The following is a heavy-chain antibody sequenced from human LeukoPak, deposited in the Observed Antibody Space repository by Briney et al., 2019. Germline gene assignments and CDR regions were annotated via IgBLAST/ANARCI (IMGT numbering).Heavy chain of an antibody. D-gene: IGHD1-1*01. Sequence: SETLSLTCAVYGPSFSSYYWSWIRQPPGKGLDWIGEINHSGSTNYNPSLKSRVTISVDTSKNQFSLKLSSVTAADTAVYYCARGVAGTGTTDYWGQGTLVTVSS. J-gene: IGHJ4*02. CDR3: ARGVAGTGTTDY. V-gene: IGHV4-34*01. CDR1: GPSFSSYY. CDR2: INHSGST.